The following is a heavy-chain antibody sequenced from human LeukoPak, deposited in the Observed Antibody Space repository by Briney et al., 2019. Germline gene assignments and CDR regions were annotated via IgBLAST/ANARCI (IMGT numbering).Heavy chain of an antibody. J-gene: IGHJ3*02. D-gene: IGHD2-21*02. CDR2: IYYSGST. Sequence: PSETLSLTCTVSGASISSSSYYWGWIRQPPGKGLEWIGSIYYSGSTYYNPSLKSRVTISVDTSKNQFSLKLSSVTAADTAVYYCASYCGGDCYSRLDDAFDIWGQGTMVTVSS. CDR1: GASISSSSYY. V-gene: IGHV4-39*07. CDR3: ASYCGGDCYSRLDDAFDI.